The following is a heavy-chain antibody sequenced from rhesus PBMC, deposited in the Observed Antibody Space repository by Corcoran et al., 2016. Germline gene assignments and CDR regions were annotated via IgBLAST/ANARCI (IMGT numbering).Heavy chain of an antibody. D-gene: IGHD4-23*01. Sequence: QLQLQESGPGLVKPSETLSVTCAVSGGSISSSYWSWIRQAPGKGLEWSGYIYGSGSSTNYNPSLKSRVTLSLDTSKNQLYLKLSSVTTADTAVYYCARTLYSNYLDYWGQGVLVTVSS. CDR1: GGSISSSY. CDR3: ARTLYSNYLDY. CDR2: IYGSGSST. J-gene: IGHJ4*01. V-gene: IGHV4-169*01.